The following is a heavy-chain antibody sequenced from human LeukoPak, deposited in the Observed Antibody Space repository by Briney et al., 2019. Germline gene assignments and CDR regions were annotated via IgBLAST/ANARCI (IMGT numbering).Heavy chain of an antibody. V-gene: IGHV3-7*03. CDR1: GFIFTSYS. D-gene: IGHD1-14*01. CDR3: ARDRNQLWFDY. CDR2: IKQDGSEK. Sequence: GGSLRLSCAASGFIFTSYSMNWVRQAPGKGLEWVANIKQDGSEKYYVDSVKGRFTISRDNAKNSLYLQMNSLRAEDTAVYYCARDRNQLWFDYWGQGTLVTVSS. J-gene: IGHJ4*02.